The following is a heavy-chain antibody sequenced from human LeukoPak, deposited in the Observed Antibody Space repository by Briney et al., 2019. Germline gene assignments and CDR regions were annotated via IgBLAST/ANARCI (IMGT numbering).Heavy chain of an antibody. D-gene: IGHD6-13*01. V-gene: IGHV4-39*01. J-gene: IGHJ5*02. CDR3: ARSSGYSSSGGLNWFDT. Sequence: SETLSLTCTVSGSTISSGSFYWGWIRQPPGKGLEWIGSIYYSGSTYYNPSLKSRVTISVDMSKNQFSLKLSSVTAADTAVYYCARSSGYSSSGGLNWFDTWGQGTLVTVSS. CDR2: IYYSGST. CDR1: GSTISSGSFY.